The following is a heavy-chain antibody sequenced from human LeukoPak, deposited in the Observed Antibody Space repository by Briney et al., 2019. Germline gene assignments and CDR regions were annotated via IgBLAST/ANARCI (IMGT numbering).Heavy chain of an antibody. CDR2: IFYTGIT. CDR1: GGSISSPD. V-gene: IGHV4-59*08. CDR3: ARAKQPDVGTLWFDP. J-gene: IGHJ5*02. Sequence: PSETLSLTCTVSGGSISSPDWSWVRQPPGKGLEWIGYIFYTGITSCNPSLKSRVTMSVDTSKNQFSLKLSSVTAADTAVYYCARAKQPDVGTLWFDPWGRGTLVVVSS. D-gene: IGHD6-13*01.